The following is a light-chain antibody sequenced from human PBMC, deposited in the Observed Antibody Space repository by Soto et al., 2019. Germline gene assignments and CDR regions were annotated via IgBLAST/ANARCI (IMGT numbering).Light chain of an antibody. CDR3: QQYNNWPRT. CDR1: HSLSSN. J-gene: IGKJ1*01. CDR2: GAS. Sequence: ETLMTQSPATLSVSPGERATLSCRASHSLSSNLAWYQQKPGQAPRLLIYGASTRATGIPARFSGSGSGTEFTLTISSLQPEDFAVYYCQQYNNWPRTFGQGAKVDIK. V-gene: IGKV3-15*01.